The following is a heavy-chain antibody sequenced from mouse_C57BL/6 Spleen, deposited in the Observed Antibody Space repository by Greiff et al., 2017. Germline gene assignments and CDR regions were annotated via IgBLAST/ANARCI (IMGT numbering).Heavy chain of an antibody. V-gene: IGHV5-12*01. CDR1: GFTFSDYY. CDR3: ARHDYDGGDY. CDR2: ISNGGGST. D-gene: IGHD2-4*01. J-gene: IGHJ3*01. Sequence: EVKLMESGGGLVQPGGSLKLSCAASGFTFSDYYMYWVRQTPEKRLEWVAYISNGGGSTYYPDTVKGRFTISRDNAKNTLYLQMSRLKSEDTAMYYCARHDYDGGDYWGQGTLVTVSA.